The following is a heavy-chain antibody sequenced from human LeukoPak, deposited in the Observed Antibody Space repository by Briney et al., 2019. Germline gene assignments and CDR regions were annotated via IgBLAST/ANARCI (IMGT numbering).Heavy chain of an antibody. Sequence: PSETLSLTCTVSGGYISSYYWSWIRQPPGKGLEWIGYMYYSGRTNYNLSLKSRVTISVDTAKNHFSLKLSAVTAADTAVYYCARQSEVKGFDYWGQGTLVTVSS. V-gene: IGHV4-59*08. D-gene: IGHD2-21*01. J-gene: IGHJ4*02. CDR3: ARQSEVKGFDY. CDR1: GGYISSYY. CDR2: MYYSGRT.